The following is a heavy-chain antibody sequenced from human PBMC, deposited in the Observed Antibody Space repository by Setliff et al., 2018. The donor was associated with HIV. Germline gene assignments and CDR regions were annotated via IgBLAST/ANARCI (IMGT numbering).Heavy chain of an antibody. Sequence: PGGSLRLSCAASGFTFSSYSMNWVRQAPGKGLEWVTLMYKGGKTYYADFVKGRFTIARDDSKNTVSLQMTNLGTGDTAMYYCAKGGYGGAYYVAGYWGQGTLVTVSS. J-gene: IGHJ4*02. V-gene: IGHV3-66*02. CDR2: MYKGGKT. CDR3: AKGGYGGAYYVAGY. CDR1: GFTFSSYS. D-gene: IGHD5-18*01.